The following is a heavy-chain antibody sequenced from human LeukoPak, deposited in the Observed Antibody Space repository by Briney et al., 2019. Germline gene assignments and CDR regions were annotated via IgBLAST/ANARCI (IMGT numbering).Heavy chain of an antibody. CDR2: ISAYNGNT. D-gene: IGHD6-13*01. CDR3: ARDPSIAAARSVSLNWFDP. V-gene: IGHV1-18*01. J-gene: IGHJ5*02. Sequence: ASVKVSCKASGYTFTSYGISWVRQAPGQGLEWMGWISAYNGNTNYAQKLQGRVTMTTDTSTSTACMELRSLRSDDTAVYYCARDPSIAAARSVSLNWFDPWGQGTLVTVSS. CDR1: GYTFTSYG.